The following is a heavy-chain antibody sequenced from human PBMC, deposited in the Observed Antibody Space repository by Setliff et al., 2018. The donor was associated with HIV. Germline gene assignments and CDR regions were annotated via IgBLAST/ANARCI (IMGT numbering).Heavy chain of an antibody. V-gene: IGHV4-59*01. Sequence: PSETLSLTCPVSGGSIGTYYWSWIRQPTGKGLEWIGYIYYTGSTNYNPSPKSRVIISVDTSKNQFSLNLSSVTAADTAVYFCARGSPYTSAWYGGGTFDIWGQGTLVTVSS. CDR1: GGSIGTYY. CDR2: IYYTGST. CDR3: ARGSPYTSAWYGGGTFDI. D-gene: IGHD6-19*01. J-gene: IGHJ3*02.